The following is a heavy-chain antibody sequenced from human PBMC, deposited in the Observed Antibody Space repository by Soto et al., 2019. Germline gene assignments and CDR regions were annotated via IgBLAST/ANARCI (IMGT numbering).Heavy chain of an antibody. CDR2: ISTYTGNT. V-gene: IGHV1-18*01. Sequence: QVHLVQSGAEVKKPGASVKVSCKASGYTFTNYDITWVRQAPGQGLEWMGWISTYTGNTNYAQKLQGRVTMTTDASSSTAYREQSSMRSDDTAVYYCARGYYYGSGRPTPGGMDVWGQGTTVTVSS. J-gene: IGHJ6*02. CDR1: GYTFTNYD. CDR3: ARGYYYGSGRPTPGGMDV. D-gene: IGHD3-10*01.